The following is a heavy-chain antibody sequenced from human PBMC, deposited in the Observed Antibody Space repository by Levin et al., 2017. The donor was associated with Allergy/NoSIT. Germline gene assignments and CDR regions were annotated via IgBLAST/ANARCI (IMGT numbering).Heavy chain of an antibody. CDR3: VRGGMGATRDEVFDV. Sequence: GGSLRLSCAASGFTFSRYSINWVRQAPGKGLEWVSSISSSSSVIFYADSLKGRFTISRENAKNSLYLQMNSLRAEDTAVYYCVRGGMGATRDEVFDVWGQGTMVTVAS. J-gene: IGHJ3*01. V-gene: IGHV3-21*06. D-gene: IGHD1-26*01. CDR1: GFTFSRYS. CDR2: ISSSSSVI.